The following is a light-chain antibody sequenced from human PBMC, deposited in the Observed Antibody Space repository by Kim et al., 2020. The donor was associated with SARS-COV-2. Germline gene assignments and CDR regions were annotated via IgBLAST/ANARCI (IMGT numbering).Light chain of an antibody. CDR1: RSNIGRNT. CDR2: SNN. Sequence: GQRVTIPCSGRRSNIGRNTVNWYQQLPGTAPKLLIYSNNQRPSGVPDRFSGSKSGTSASLAISGLQSEDEADYYCAAWDDSLNGPVFGGGTQLIVL. J-gene: IGLJ2*01. V-gene: IGLV1-44*01. CDR3: AAWDDSLNGPV.